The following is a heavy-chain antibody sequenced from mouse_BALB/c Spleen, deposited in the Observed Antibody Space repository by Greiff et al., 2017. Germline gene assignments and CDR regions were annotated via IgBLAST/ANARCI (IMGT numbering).Heavy chain of an antibody. CDR2: INPNNGGT. Sequence: VQLQQSGAELVRPGVSVKISCKGSGYTFTDYNMDWVKQSHGKSLEWIGDINPNNGGTIYNQKFKGKATLTVDKSSSTAYMELRSLTSEDTAVYYCARRDYGSSYWFAYWGQGTLVTVSA. CDR3: ARRDYGSSYWFAY. D-gene: IGHD1-1*01. V-gene: IGHV1-18*01. J-gene: IGHJ3*01. CDR1: GYTFTDYN.